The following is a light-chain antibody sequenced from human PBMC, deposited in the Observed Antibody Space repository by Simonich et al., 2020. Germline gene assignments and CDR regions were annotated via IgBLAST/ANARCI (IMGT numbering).Light chain of an antibody. CDR1: QSISSG. CDR3: QQYNSYPWT. J-gene: IGKJ1*01. Sequence: DIQMTQSPSTLSASVGDRVTIPCRASQSISSGLAWYQQKPGKAPKLLIYKVSRLERGVPSRFSGSGSGTEFTLTISSLQPDDFATYYCQQYNSYPWTFGQGTKVEIK. CDR2: KVS. V-gene: IGKV1-5*03.